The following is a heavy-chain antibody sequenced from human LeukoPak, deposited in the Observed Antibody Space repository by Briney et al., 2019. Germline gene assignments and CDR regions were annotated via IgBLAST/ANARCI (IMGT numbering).Heavy chain of an antibody. CDR1: GYSISSGY. V-gene: IGHV4-38-2*02. CDR3: ARDPAMTFNWFDP. Sequence: SETLSLTCGVSGYSISSGYWAWIRQPPGKGLEWIASIYHSGTTYSNPSLQIRVTLSVDTSRNQFSLKLSAVTAADTAVYYCARDPAMTFNWFDPWGQGTLVIVSS. CDR2: IYHSGTT. J-gene: IGHJ5*02. D-gene: IGHD2-21*02.